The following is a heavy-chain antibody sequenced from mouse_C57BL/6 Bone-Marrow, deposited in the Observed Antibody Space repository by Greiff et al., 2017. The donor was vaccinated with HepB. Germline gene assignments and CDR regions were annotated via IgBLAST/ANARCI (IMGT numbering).Heavy chain of an antibody. J-gene: IGHJ2*01. D-gene: IGHD1-1*01. CDR1: GYTFTSYW. CDR2: IDPSDSYT. Sequence: QVQLQQSGAELVRPGTSVKLSCKASGYTFTSYWMHWVKQRPGQGLEWIGVIDPSDSYTNYNQKFKGKATLTVDTSSSTAYMQLSSLTSEDSAVYYCARRGYYYGSRDYFDYWGQGTTLTVSS. CDR3: ARRGYYYGSRDYFDY. V-gene: IGHV1-59*01.